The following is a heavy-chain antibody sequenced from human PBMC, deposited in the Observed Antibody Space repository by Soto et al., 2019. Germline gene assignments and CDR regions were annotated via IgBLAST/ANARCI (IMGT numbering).Heavy chain of an antibody. CDR1: GYTFNSYG. D-gene: IGHD2-15*01. J-gene: IGHJ2*01. V-gene: IGHV1-18*01. CDR2: IGPYNGNT. CDR3: ARCYCSVGSCYTCWHFDL. Sequence: ASVKVSCKASGYTFNSYGISWVRQAPGQGLEWMGWIGPYNGNTDHAQNFQGRVTMTTDTSTNTAYMELRSLRSDDTALYYCARCYCSVGSCYTCWHFDLWGRGTLVTVSS.